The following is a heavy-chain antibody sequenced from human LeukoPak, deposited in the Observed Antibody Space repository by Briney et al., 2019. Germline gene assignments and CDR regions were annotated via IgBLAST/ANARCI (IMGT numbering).Heavy chain of an antibody. CDR3: AGSATKGGQLDY. Sequence: ASVKVSCKASGYTFTSYGISWVRQAPGQGLEWMGWISAYNGNTNYAQKLQGRVTMTTDTSTSTAYMELRSLRSDDTAVYYCAGSATKGGQLDYWGQGTLVTVSS. J-gene: IGHJ4*02. V-gene: IGHV1-18*01. CDR1: GYTFTSYG. D-gene: IGHD6-13*01. CDR2: ISAYNGNT.